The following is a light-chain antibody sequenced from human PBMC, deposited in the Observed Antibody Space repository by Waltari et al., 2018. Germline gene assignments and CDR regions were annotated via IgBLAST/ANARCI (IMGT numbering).Light chain of an antibody. Sequence: DIMMTQSPATLSVYPGARATLSCRASQSVSSHLAWSQQIPGQPPRLLIYDSSTRATGIPARFSGRGSGTEFTLTISSLQSEDFAVYYCQQYANWVYTFGQGTKLEIK. CDR3: QQYANWVYT. V-gene: IGKV3-15*01. J-gene: IGKJ2*01. CDR1: QSVSSH. CDR2: DSS.